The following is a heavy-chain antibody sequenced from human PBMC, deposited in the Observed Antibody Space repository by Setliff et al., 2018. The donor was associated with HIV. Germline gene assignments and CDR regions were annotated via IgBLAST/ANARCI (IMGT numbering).Heavy chain of an antibody. V-gene: IGHV3-11*04. Sequence: GESLKISCAASGFTFSDYYMNWVRQAPGKGLEWVSSISSSSTIYYADSVKGRFTISRDNAKNSLYLQMNSLRAEDTAVYYCARDGRRGYDMDVWGQGTTVTVSS. CDR2: ISSSSTI. D-gene: IGHD1-26*01. J-gene: IGHJ6*02. CDR1: GFTFSDYY. CDR3: ARDGRRGYDMDV.